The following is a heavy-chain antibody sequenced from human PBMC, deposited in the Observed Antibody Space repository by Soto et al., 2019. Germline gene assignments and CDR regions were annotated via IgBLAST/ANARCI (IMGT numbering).Heavy chain of an antibody. CDR3: AIKSYFGSGTYDF. Sequence: PGGSLRLSCAASGLTFSNYAMSWVRQAPGKGLEWVSTILVSGDRTYYADSVKGRFTISRDNSKHTLYLQMSSLRAEDTAVYYCAIKSYFGSGTYDFWAQGTLVTV. CDR1: GLTFSNYA. CDR2: ILVSGDRT. V-gene: IGHV3-23*01. J-gene: IGHJ4*02. D-gene: IGHD3-10*01.